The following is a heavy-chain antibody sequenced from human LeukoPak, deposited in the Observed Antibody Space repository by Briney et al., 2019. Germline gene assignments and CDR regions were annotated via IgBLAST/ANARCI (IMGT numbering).Heavy chain of an antibody. CDR3: ARDRQFYGSGSSPLYYYGMDV. V-gene: IGHV3-21*01. Sequence: GGYLRRSCAASGFTFSSYSMNWVRQAPGKGLEWVSSISSSSSYIYYADSVKGRFTISRDNAKNSLYLQMNSLRAEDTAVYYCARDRQFYGSGSSPLYYYGMDVWGQGTTVTVSS. J-gene: IGHJ6*02. CDR2: ISSSSSYI. D-gene: IGHD3-10*01. CDR1: GFTFSSYS.